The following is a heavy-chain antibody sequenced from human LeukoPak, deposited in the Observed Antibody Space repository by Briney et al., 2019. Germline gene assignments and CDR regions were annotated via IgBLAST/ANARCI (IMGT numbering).Heavy chain of an antibody. Sequence: GGSLRLSCAASGFTFSTYSMNWVRQAPGKGLEWVSSISSSSSYIYYADSVRGRFTISRDNAKNSLYLQMNSLRGEDTAVYYCARQGSDYYYYGMDVWGQGTTVTVSS. D-gene: IGHD3-10*01. V-gene: IGHV3-21*01. CDR2: ISSSSSYI. J-gene: IGHJ6*02. CDR3: ARQGSDYYYYGMDV. CDR1: GFTFSTYS.